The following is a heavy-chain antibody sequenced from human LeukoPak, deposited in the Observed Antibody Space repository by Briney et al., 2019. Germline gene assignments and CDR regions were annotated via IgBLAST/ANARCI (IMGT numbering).Heavy chain of an antibody. J-gene: IGHJ3*02. CDR1: GGSISSSSYY. CDR3: ARARLVWGSYRYDAFDI. D-gene: IGHD3-16*02. Sequence: SETLSLTCIISGGSISSSSYYWGWIRQPPGKGLEWIGSIYYSGSTNYNPSLKSRVTISVDTSKNQFSLKLSSVTAADTAVYYCARARLVWGSYRYDAFDIWGQGTMVTVSS. CDR2: IYYSGST. V-gene: IGHV4-39*07.